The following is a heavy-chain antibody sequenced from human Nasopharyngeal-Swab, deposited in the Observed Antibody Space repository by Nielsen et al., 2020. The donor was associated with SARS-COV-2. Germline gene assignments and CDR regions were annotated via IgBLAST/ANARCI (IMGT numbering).Heavy chain of an antibody. CDR3: ATGSIAVAGTYWFDP. CDR1: GYTFTSYA. CDR2: INAGNGNT. D-gene: IGHD6-19*01. J-gene: IGHJ5*02. V-gene: IGHV1-3*01. Sequence: ASVKVSCKASGYTFTSYAMHWVRQAPGQRLEWMGWINAGNGNTKYSQKFQGRVTMTEDTSTDTAYMELSSLRSEDTAVYYCATGSIAVAGTYWFDPWGQGTLVTVSS.